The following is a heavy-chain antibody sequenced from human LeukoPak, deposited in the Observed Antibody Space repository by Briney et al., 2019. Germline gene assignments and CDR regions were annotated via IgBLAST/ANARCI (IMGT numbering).Heavy chain of an antibody. V-gene: IGHV1-3*01. D-gene: IGHD3-22*01. CDR2: INAGNGNT. CDR1: GYTFTSYA. Sequence: GASVKVSCKASGYTFTSYAMHWVRQAPGQRLEWMGWINAGNGNTKYSQKFQGRVTITRDTSASTAYMELSSLRSEDTAVYYCARGDYYDSSGYYSPLPFDYWGQGTLVTVSS. CDR3: ARGDYYDSSGYYSPLPFDY. J-gene: IGHJ4*02.